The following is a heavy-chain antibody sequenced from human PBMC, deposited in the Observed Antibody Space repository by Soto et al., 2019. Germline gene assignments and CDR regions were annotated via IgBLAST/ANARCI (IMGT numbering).Heavy chain of an antibody. D-gene: IGHD6-6*01. V-gene: IGHV3-30-3*01. CDR1: GFTFSSYA. Sequence: GGSLRLSCAASGFTFSSYAMHWVRQAPGKGLEWVAVISYDGSNKYYADSVKGRFTISRDNSKNTLYLQMNSLRAEDTAVYYCARVIAARGRPERYYYGMDVWGQGTTVTV. J-gene: IGHJ6*02. CDR3: ARVIAARGRPERYYYGMDV. CDR2: ISYDGSNK.